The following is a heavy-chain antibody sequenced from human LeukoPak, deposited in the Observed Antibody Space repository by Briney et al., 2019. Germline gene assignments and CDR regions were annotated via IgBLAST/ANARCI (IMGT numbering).Heavy chain of an antibody. J-gene: IGHJ2*01. CDR1: GGSISSSNW. D-gene: IGHD3-9*01. CDR3: ARAYFDWPHYWYSDL. Sequence: SETLSLTCAVSGGSISSSNWWSWVRQPPGKGLEWIGEIYHSGSTNYNPSLKSRVTISVDKSKNQFSLKLSSVTAADTAVYYCARAYFDWPHYWYSDLWGRGTLVTVSS. CDR2: IYHSGST. V-gene: IGHV4-4*02.